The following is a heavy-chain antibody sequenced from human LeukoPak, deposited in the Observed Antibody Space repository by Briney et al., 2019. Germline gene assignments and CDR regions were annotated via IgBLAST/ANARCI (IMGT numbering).Heavy chain of an antibody. CDR2: IYSGGST. V-gene: IGHV3-66*01. CDR3: ARDRPYYSGSYDYFDY. CDR1: EFTFSSYT. J-gene: IGHJ4*02. D-gene: IGHD1-26*01. Sequence: PGGSLRLSCLASEFTFSSYTMNWVRQAPGKGLGWVSVIYSGGSTYYADSVKGRFTISRDNSKNTLYLQMNSLRAEDTAVYYCARDRPYYSGSYDYFDYWGQGTLVTVSS.